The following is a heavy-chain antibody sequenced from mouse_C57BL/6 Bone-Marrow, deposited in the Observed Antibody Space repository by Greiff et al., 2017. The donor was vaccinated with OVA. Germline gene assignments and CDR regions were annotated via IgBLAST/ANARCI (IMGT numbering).Heavy chain of an antibody. CDR2: IRNKANGYTT. J-gene: IGHJ2*01. V-gene: IGHV7-3*01. Sequence: EVKLVESGGGLVQPGGSLSLSCAASGFTFTDYYMSWVRQPPGKALEWLGFIRNKANGYTTEYSASVKGRFTISRDNSQSILYLQMNALRAEDSATYYCARYTHLTFDYWGQGTTLTVSS. D-gene: IGHD4-1*01. CDR1: GFTFTDYY. CDR3: ARYTHLTFDY.